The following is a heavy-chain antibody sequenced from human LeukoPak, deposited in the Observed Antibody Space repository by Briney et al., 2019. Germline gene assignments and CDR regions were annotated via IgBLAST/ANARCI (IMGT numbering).Heavy chain of an antibody. J-gene: IGHJ4*02. Sequence: PGGSLRLSCEVSGFTFSSYAMSWVRQAPGKGLEWVSGISGSGTSTYYADSVKGRFTISRDNSKNTMSLQMNSLRAEDTALYYCARGKGIAVSSLDSWGQGTLVTVSS. V-gene: IGHV3-23*01. CDR1: GFTFSSYA. D-gene: IGHD6-19*01. CDR3: ARGKGIAVSSLDS. CDR2: ISGSGTST.